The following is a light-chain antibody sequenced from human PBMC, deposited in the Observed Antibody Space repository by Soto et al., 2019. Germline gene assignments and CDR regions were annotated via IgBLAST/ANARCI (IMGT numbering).Light chain of an antibody. CDR2: KAS. CDR1: QTLSSW. V-gene: IGKV1-5*03. Sequence: ILLTQSPSTLSGSVGDRVTITCRASQTLSSWLAWYQQKPGKAPKLLIYKASTLKSGVPSRFSGSGFGTEFTLTISSLQPYDFATYYGQHYNSYSEAFGQGTKVDIK. J-gene: IGKJ1*01. CDR3: QHYNSYSEA.